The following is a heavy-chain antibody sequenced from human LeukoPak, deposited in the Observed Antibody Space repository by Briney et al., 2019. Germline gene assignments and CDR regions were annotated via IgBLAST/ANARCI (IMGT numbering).Heavy chain of an antibody. D-gene: IGHD6-13*01. V-gene: IGHV1-69*05. CDR2: IIPIFGTA. CDR1: GGTFSSYA. Sequence: SVKVSCKASGGTFSSYAISWVRQAPGQGLEWMGRIIPIFGTANYAQKFQGSVTITTDESTSTAYMKLSSLRSEDTAVYYCARDEWLAAAGNWFDPWGQGTLVTVSS. CDR3: ARDEWLAAAGNWFDP. J-gene: IGHJ5*02.